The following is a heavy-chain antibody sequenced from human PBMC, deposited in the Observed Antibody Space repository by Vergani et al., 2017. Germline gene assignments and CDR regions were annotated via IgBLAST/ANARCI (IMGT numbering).Heavy chain of an antibody. J-gene: IGHJ3*01. V-gene: IGHV4-34*01. CDR1: GGSLSGYY. CDR2: INHSGTI. CDR3: ARRAERWETLLRDDFDV. D-gene: IGHD1-26*01. Sequence: QVQLQQWGPGLLKPSETLSLTCAVCGGSLSGYYWSWIRLAPGKGLEWIGEINHSGTINYNPTLKSPFNVSIDTSRDHFSLKLRSVSAADTAVYFCARRAERWETLLRDDFDVWGQGTFVTVSP.